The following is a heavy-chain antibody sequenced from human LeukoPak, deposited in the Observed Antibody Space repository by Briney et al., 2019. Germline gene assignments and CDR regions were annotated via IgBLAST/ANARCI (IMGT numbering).Heavy chain of an antibody. D-gene: IGHD3-22*01. CDR1: GGSFSGYY. CDR2: INHSGST. V-gene: IGHV4-34*01. J-gene: IGHJ4*02. Sequence: PSETLSLTCAVYGGSFSGYYWSWIRQPPGKGLEWVGEINHSGSTNYNPPLKSRVTISVDTSKNQFSLKLSSVTAADTAVYYCARLDYYDSSGYYLFDYWGQGTLVTVSS. CDR3: ARLDYYDSSGYYLFDY.